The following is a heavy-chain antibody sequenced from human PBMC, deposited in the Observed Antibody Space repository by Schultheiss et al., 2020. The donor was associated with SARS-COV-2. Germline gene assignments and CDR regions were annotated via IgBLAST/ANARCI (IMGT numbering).Heavy chain of an antibody. CDR1: GFTLRGFA. V-gene: IGHV3-23*01. CDR3: VTRLLRV. D-gene: IGHD3-22*01. CDR2: ISGSGGST. J-gene: IGHJ6*02. Sequence: GGSLRLSCAASGFTLRGFAMSWVRQAPGRGLEWVSAISGSGGSTYYADSVKGRFTISRDNSKNTLYLQMNSLRAEDTAVYYCVTRLLRVWGQGTTVTVSS.